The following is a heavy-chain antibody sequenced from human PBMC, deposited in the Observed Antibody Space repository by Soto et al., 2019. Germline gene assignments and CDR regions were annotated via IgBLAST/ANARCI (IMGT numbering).Heavy chain of an antibody. CDR3: SRVRPWVPYYYHSSPYTFQN. D-gene: IGHD3-22*01. Sequence: SETLSLTCAVSGYSISSGYYWGWLRQPPGKGLEWIGSIYPRRCPYYTPCLNGRVTLSIDMPNSRVTLLLHTLPAADTAVHTCSRVRPWVPYYYHSSPYTFQNW. J-gene: IGHJ1*01. CDR2: IYPRRCP. CDR1: GYSISSGYY. V-gene: IGHV4-38-2*01.